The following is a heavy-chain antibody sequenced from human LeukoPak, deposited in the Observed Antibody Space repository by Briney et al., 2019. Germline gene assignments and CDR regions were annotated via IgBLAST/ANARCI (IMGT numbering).Heavy chain of an antibody. CDR2: IYTSGST. J-gene: IGHJ3*02. CDR1: GGSISSYY. V-gene: IGHV4-4*09. Sequence: SETLSLTCTVSGGSISSYYWSWIRQPPGKGLEWIGYIYTSGSTNYNPSLKSRVTISVDTSKNQFSLKLSSVTAADTAVYYCAQGQGVDAFDIWGQGTMVTVSS. CDR3: AQGQGVDAFDI.